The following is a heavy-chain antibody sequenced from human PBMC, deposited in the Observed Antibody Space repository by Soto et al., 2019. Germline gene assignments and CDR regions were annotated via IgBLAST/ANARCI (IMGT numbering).Heavy chain of an antibody. V-gene: IGHV3-30-3*01. D-gene: IGHD2-8*01. Sequence: QVQLLESGGGVVQPGRSLRLSCAASGFTFSSYAMHWVRQPPGKGLEWVAVVSNDGRNKFYADSVRGRFTISRDNSKNTLYLEMDSLSVEDTAVFDCARGQHGLDHWGQGSLVLVSP. CDR2: VSNDGRNK. CDR3: ARGQHGLDH. CDR1: GFTFSSYA. J-gene: IGHJ4*02.